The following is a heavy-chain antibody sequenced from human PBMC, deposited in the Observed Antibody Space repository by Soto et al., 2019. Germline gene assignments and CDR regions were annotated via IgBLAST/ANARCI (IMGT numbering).Heavy chain of an antibody. D-gene: IGHD1-26*01. V-gene: IGHV1-18*01. CDR3: ARVVGALGPWFDP. CDR2: ISAYNGNT. J-gene: IGHJ5*02. CDR1: GYTFTSYG. Sequence: QVQLVQSGAEVKKPGASVKVSCKASGYTFTSYGISWVRQAPGQGLEWMGRISAYNGNTNYAQKPXXRXXMTTDTSTSTAYMELRSLRSDDTAVYYCARVVGALGPWFDPWGQGTLVTVSS.